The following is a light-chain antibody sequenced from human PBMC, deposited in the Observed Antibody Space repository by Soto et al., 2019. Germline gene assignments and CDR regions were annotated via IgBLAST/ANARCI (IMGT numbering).Light chain of an antibody. J-gene: IGLJ1*01. V-gene: IGLV2-14*01. CDR3: TAYTSSNTYV. Sequence: QTVLTQPASVSGSPGQSIAISCTGTSSDVGGYNYVSWYKHHPGKAPKLMIYAVSNRPSGVSDRFSGSKSGSTASLTISGLQAEDEADYYCTAYTSSNTYVFGTGTKVTVL. CDR2: AVS. CDR1: SSDVGGYNY.